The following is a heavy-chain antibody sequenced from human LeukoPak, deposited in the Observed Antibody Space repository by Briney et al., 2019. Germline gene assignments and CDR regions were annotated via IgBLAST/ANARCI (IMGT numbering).Heavy chain of an antibody. D-gene: IGHD2-2*01. CDR1: GYSISSGYY. J-gene: IGHJ6*03. CDR2: IYHSGST. Sequence: SETLSLTCAVSGYSISSGYYWGWIRQPPGKGLEWIGSIYHSGSTYYNPSLKSRVTISVDTSKNQFSLKLSSVTAADTAVYYCARGVGYQLLFNYYYMDVWGRGTTVTVSS. CDR3: ARGVGYQLLFNYYYMDV. V-gene: IGHV4-38-2*01.